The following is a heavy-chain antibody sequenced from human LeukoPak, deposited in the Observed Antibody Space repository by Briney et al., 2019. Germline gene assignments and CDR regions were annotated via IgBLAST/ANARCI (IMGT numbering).Heavy chain of an antibody. J-gene: IGHJ3*02. CDR2: ISYDGSSK. V-gene: IGHV3-30*03. Sequence: GGSLRLSCAASGFAFSSYWMHWVRQAPGKGLEWVAVISYDGSSKYYADSVKGRFTISRDNSKNTLYLQMNSLRAEDTAVYYCARARSSYGYGDAFDIWGQGTMVTVSS. CDR3: ARARSSYGYGDAFDI. D-gene: IGHD5-18*01. CDR1: GFAFSSYW.